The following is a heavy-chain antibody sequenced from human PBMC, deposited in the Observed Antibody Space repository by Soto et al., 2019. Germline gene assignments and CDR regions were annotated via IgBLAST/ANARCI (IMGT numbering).Heavy chain of an antibody. Sequence: QVQLQESGPGLVQPSQTLSLTCTVSGGSISSGGYYWSWIRQHPGTGLEWIGHISYSGSTYYNTSLKSRVTITVDTSRNQFSLRVNDVTDSDTAVYYCARGVLHWCQGTLVTVS. V-gene: IGHV4-31*03. J-gene: IGHJ4*01. CDR2: ISYSGST. CDR3: ARGVLH. CDR1: GGSISSGGYY.